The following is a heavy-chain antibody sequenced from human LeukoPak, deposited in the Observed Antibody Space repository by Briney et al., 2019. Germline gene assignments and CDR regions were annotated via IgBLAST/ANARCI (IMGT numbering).Heavy chain of an antibody. CDR1: GFTFSSYG. V-gene: IGHV3-30*18. CDR3: AKTRILTYYDILTVPGSPDYYYYMDV. D-gene: IGHD3-9*01. CDR2: ISYDGSNK. Sequence: PGGSLRLSCAASGFTFSSYGMHWVRQAPGKGLEWVAVISYDGSNKYYADSVKGRFTISRDNSKNTLYLQMNSRRAEDTAVYYCAKTRILTYYDILTVPGSPDYYYYMDVWGKGTTVTVSS. J-gene: IGHJ6*03.